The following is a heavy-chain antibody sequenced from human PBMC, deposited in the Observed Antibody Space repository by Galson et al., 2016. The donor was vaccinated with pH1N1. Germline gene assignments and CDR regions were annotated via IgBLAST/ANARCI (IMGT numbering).Heavy chain of an antibody. CDR3: AREVWLRRGYYIDH. D-gene: IGHD3-3*01. CDR1: GDSVSSSSNT. J-gene: IGHJ4*02. Sequence: CAISGDSVSSSSNTWNWIRQSPRRGLEWLGRIYHRSKWYYEYAPSLQGRLRISPDTSSNQMSLHLNSVTLDDAAVYYCAREVWLRRGYYIDHWGQGSLVTVSS. CDR2: IYHRSKWYY. V-gene: IGHV6-1*01.